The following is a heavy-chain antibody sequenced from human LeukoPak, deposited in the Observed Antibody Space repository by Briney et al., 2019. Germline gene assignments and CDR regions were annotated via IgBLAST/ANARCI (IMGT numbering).Heavy chain of an antibody. CDR1: GFTFSSYG. Sequence: GGSLRLSCAASGFTFSSYGMHWVRQAPGKGLEWVAVISYDGSNKYYADSVKGRFTISRDNSKNTLYLQMNSLRAEDTAVYYCAKDVKKGSSRSLDYWGQGTLVTVSS. V-gene: IGHV3-30*18. D-gene: IGHD6-13*01. CDR2: ISYDGSNK. J-gene: IGHJ4*02. CDR3: AKDVKKGSSRSLDY.